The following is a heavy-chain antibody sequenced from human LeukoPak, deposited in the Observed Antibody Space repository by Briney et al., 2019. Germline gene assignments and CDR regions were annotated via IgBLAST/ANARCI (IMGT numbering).Heavy chain of an antibody. D-gene: IGHD3-16*01. Sequence: SETLSLTCSVSGFSIKSSYYWAWIRQSPGKGLEWIGSIYHSESTYYNPSLRSRVTISIDTPNDQFSLKLRSVTAADTAVYYCARGGTNFDYWGQGTLVTVSS. CDR1: GFSIKSSYY. CDR3: ARGGTNFDY. V-gene: IGHV4-38-2*02. J-gene: IGHJ4*02. CDR2: IYHSEST.